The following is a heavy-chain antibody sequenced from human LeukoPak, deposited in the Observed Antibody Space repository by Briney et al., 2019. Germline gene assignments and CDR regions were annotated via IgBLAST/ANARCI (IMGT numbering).Heavy chain of an antibody. CDR2: IYTSGST. D-gene: IGHD3-10*01. CDR3: ARVPIEPSGSSWRY. J-gene: IGHJ4*02. V-gene: IGHV4-4*07. Sequence: SETLSLTCTVSGGSISSYYWSWIRQPAGKGLEWIGRIYTSGSTNYNPSLKSRVTMSVDTSKNQFSLKLSSVPAAATAGYYCARVPIEPSGSSWRYWGQGTLVTVSS. CDR1: GGSISSYY.